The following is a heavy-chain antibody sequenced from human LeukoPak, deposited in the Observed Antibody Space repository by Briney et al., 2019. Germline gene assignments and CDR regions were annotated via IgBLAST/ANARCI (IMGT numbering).Heavy chain of an antibody. V-gene: IGHV1-18*01. CDR3: ARATSITMVRGVIRGFDP. CDR2: ISAYNGYT. Sequence: ASVKVSCKASDYTFTNYAIGWVRQAPGQGLEWMGWISAYNGYTNYAQTLQGRVTMTTDTSTSTAYMELRSLRSDDTAVYYCARATSITMVRGVIRGFDPWGQGTLVTVSS. D-gene: IGHD3-10*01. J-gene: IGHJ5*02. CDR1: DYTFTNYA.